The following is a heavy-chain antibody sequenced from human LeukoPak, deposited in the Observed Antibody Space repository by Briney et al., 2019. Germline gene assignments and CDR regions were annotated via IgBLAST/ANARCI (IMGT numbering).Heavy chain of an antibody. CDR1: GFTFSSYA. V-gene: IGHV3-30*04. J-gene: IGHJ3*02. CDR3: AREGDDYDAFDI. Sequence: PGGSLRLSCAASGFTFSSYAMHWVRQAPGKGLEWVAVISYDGSNKYYADSVKGRFTISRDNPKNTLYLQMNSLRAEDTAVYYCAREGDDYDAFDIWGQGTMVTVSS. CDR2: ISYDGSNK. D-gene: IGHD5-24*01.